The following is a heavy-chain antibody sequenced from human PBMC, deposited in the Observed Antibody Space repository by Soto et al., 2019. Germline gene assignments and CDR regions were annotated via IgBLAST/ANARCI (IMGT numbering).Heavy chain of an antibody. V-gene: IGHV1-69*06. CDR2: IIPIFGTA. CDR3: ARVAGAAGY. CDR1: GGTFSSYA. D-gene: IGHD6-19*01. Sequence: QVQLVQSGAEVKKPGSSVKVSCKASGGTFSSYAISWVRQAPGQGLEWMGGIIPIFGTANYAQKFQGRVTITAENSTSTPYRGRSSLRSEDTAVYYCARVAGAAGYWGQGTLVPVPS. J-gene: IGHJ4*02.